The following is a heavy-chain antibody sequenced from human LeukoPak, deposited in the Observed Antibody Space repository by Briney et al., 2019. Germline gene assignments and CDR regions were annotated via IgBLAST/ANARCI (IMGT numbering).Heavy chain of an antibody. CDR2: ISAYNGNT. V-gene: IGHV1-18*01. CDR3: ARDMGITMIVVVITRASWFDP. CDR1: GYTFTSYG. Sequence: ASVKVSCKASGYTFTSYGISWVRQAPGQGLEWMGWISAYNGNTNYAQKLQGRVTMTTDTSTSTAYMELRSLRSDDTAVYYCARDMGITMIVVVITRASWFDPWGQGTLVTVSS. D-gene: IGHD3-22*01. J-gene: IGHJ5*02.